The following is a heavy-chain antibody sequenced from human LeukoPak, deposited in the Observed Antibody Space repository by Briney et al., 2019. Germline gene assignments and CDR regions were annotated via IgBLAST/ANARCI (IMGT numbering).Heavy chain of an antibody. Sequence: PGGSLRLSCAASGFTFSSYGMHWVRQAPGQGLEWVSAISGSGGSTYYADSVKGRFTISRDNSKNTLYLQMNSLRAEDTAVYYCAKDQDSLVVVTDAFDVWGQGTMVTVSS. D-gene: IGHD2-21*02. J-gene: IGHJ3*01. CDR3: AKDQDSLVVVTDAFDV. V-gene: IGHV3-23*01. CDR2: ISGSGGST. CDR1: GFTFSSYG.